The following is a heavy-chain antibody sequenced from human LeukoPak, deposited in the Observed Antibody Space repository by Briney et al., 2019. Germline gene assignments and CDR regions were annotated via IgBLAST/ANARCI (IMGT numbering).Heavy chain of an antibody. CDR2: ISYDGSNK. D-gene: IGHD3-22*01. J-gene: IGHJ4*02. V-gene: IGHV3-30-3*01. Sequence: GGSLRLSCAASGFTFSSYAMHWVRQAPGKGLEWVAVISYDGSNKYYADSVKGRFTISRDNSKNTLYLQMNSLRAEDTAVYYCARGGMEDSSGYYHFALYYFDYWGQGTLVTVSS. CDR1: GFTFSSYA. CDR3: ARGGMEDSSGYYHFALYYFDY.